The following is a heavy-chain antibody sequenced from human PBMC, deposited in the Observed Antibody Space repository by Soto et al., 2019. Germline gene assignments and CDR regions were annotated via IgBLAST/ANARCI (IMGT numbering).Heavy chain of an antibody. CDR2: IITIFGTA. J-gene: IGHJ4*02. CDR3: VKDRSDTWSFDY. Sequence: RASVKVSCKASGGTFSSYAISWVRQAPGQGPEWMGGIITIFGTANYAQKFQGRVTITADESTSTAYMELSSLRSEDTAVYYCVKDRSDTWSFDYWGQGTLVTVSS. CDR1: GGTFSSYA. D-gene: IGHD2-8*02. V-gene: IGHV1-69*13.